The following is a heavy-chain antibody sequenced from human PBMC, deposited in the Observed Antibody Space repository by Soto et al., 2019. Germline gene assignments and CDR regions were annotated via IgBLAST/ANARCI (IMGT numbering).Heavy chain of an antibody. CDR2: ISAAGDP. Sequence: EVQLVESGGGLVQPGGSLRLSCEASGFTFRNYDMHWVRQSTGKGLEWVSGISAAGDPDYADSVEGRFTISRENAQNSFFLQMNSLRVGDTAVYYCARTDRDFYGLEVWGQGTTVIVSS. J-gene: IGHJ6*02. CDR3: ARTDRDFYGLEV. CDR1: GFTFRNYD. V-gene: IGHV3-13*05.